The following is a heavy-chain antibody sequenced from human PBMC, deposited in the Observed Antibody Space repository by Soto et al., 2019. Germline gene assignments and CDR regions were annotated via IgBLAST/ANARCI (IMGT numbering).Heavy chain of an antibody. V-gene: IGHV3-7*03. CDR2: IKQDGSEK. D-gene: IGHD3-9*01. CDR3: ARYQIHYDILTGYYKGPSDY. J-gene: IGHJ4*02. CDR1: GFTFSSYW. Sequence: PGGSLRLSCAASGFTFSSYWMSWVRQAPGKGLEWVANIKQDGSEKYYVDSVGGRFSISRDNAKNSLYLQMNSLRAEDTAVYYCARYQIHYDILTGYYKGPSDYWGEGTLVTVSS.